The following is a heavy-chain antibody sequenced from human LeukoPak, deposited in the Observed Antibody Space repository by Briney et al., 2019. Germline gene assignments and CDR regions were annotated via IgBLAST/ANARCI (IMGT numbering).Heavy chain of an antibody. CDR1: GFTANNKY. J-gene: IGHJ4*02. CDR3: AREATDIDY. CDR2: IYNDGRT. V-gene: IGHV3-66*01. D-gene: IGHD5-12*01. Sequence: PGGSLRLSCAASGFTANNKYMTWVRQAPGKGLEWVSLIYNDGRTYYADSVKGRFTISRDNTKNSLYLQMNSLRAEDTAVYYCAREATDIDYWGQGTLVTVSS.